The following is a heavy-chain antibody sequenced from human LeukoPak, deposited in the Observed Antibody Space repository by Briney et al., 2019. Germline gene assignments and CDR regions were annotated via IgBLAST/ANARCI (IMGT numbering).Heavy chain of an antibody. Sequence: PSETLSLTCTVSGGFISSTSYYWGWIRQPPGKGLEWIANMYHSGTTYYGPSLKSRVTISVDTSKNQFSLKLSSVTAADTAVYYCTRRALQQVVHWSFDLWGRGTLVTVSS. D-gene: IGHD6-13*01. CDR1: GGFISSTSYY. CDR2: MYHSGTT. J-gene: IGHJ2*01. V-gene: IGHV4-39*01. CDR3: TRRALQQVVHWSFDL.